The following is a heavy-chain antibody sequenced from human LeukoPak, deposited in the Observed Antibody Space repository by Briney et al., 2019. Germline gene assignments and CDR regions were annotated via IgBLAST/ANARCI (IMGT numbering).Heavy chain of an antibody. D-gene: IGHD3-10*02. Sequence: PGGSLRLSCAVSGFTFSSYWMHWVRQAPGKGLEWVSYISSSGSTIYYADSVKGRFTISRDNAKNSLYLQMNSLRAEDTAVYYCAELGITMIGGVWGKGTTVTISS. CDR1: GFTFSSYW. CDR3: AELGITMIGGV. CDR2: ISSSGSTI. J-gene: IGHJ6*04. V-gene: IGHV3-48*03.